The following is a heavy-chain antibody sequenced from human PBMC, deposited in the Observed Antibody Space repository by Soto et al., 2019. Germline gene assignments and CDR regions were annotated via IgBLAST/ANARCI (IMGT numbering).Heavy chain of an antibody. CDR1: GGSISSSNW. D-gene: IGHD3-10*01. V-gene: IGHV4-4*02. CDR2: IYHSGST. J-gene: IGHJ6*02. CDR3: ARAGRGDIFYYYYGMDV. Sequence: QVQLQEWGPGLVKPSGTLSLTCGVSGGSISSSNWWNWVRQPPGKGLEWIREIYHSGSTNYNPSLKSRVTISVDKSKNQFSLKLSSVTAADTAVYYCARAGRGDIFYYYYGMDVWGQGTTVTVSS.